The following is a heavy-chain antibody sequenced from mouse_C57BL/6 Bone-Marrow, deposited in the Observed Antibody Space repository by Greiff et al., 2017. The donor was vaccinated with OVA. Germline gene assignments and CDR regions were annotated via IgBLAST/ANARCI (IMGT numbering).Heavy chain of an antibody. D-gene: IGHD2-3*01. CDR3: ARHEVGYYASYFDY. J-gene: IGHJ2*01. CDR2: IYPGDGDT. V-gene: IGHV1-82*01. Sequence: VQLVESGPELVKPGASVKLSCKASGYAFSSSWMNWVKQRPGQGLEWIGRIYPGDGDTNYNGKFKGKATLTAANSSSTAYMQLSSLTSEDSAVYFCARHEVGYYASYFDYWGQGTTLTVSS. CDR1: GYAFSSSW.